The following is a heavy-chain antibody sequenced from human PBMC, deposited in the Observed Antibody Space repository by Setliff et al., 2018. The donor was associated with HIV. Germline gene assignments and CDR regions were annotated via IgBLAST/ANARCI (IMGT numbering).Heavy chain of an antibody. CDR1: GASISSHNYY. CDR3: TIPASSLAPN. V-gene: IGHV4-39*01. J-gene: IGHJ4*02. CDR2: IRSSGDT. Sequence: SETLSLTCTVSGASISSHNYYWGWIRQSPGKGLEWIASIRSSGDTYYNQSLQSRVIISVDTSNNQISLKLTSVTAADTAVYHCTIPASSLAPNWGRGTQVTVSS.